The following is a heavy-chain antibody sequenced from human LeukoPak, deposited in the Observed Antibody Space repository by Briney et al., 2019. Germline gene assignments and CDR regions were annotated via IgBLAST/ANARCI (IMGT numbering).Heavy chain of an antibody. Sequence: SVKVSCKASGGTFSSYAISWVRQAPGQGLEWMGGIIPIFGTANYAQKFQGRVTVTADESTSTAYMDLSSLRSDDTAVYYCARHTTIFGVAIIDIWGQGTMVTVSS. CDR2: IIPIFGTA. CDR3: ARHTTIFGVAIIDI. J-gene: IGHJ3*02. CDR1: GGTFSSYA. D-gene: IGHD3-3*01. V-gene: IGHV1-69*01.